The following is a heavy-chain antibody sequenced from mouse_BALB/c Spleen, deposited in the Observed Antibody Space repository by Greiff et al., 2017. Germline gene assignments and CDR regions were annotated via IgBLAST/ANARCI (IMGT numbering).Heavy chain of an antibody. J-gene: IGHJ4*01. CDR1: GYTFTDYA. CDR3: ARSRDYDEAMDY. CDR2: ISTYYGDA. D-gene: IGHD2-4*01. V-gene: IGHV1S137*01. Sequence: VKVVESGAELVRPGVSVKISCKGSGYTFTDYAMHWVKQSHAKSLEWIGVISTYYGDASYNQKFKGKATMTVDKSSSTAYMELARLTSEDSAIYYCARSRDYDEAMDYWGQGTSVTVSS.